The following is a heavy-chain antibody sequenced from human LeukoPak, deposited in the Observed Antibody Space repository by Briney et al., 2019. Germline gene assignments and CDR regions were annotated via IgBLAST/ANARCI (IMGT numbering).Heavy chain of an antibody. CDR3: ARGHSSGYYLDY. D-gene: IGHD3-22*01. Sequence: SETLSLTCAVYGGSFSGYYWSWIRQPPGKGLEWIGEINHSGSTNYNPSPKSRVTISVHTSKNQFSLKLSSVTAADTAVYYCARGHSSGYYLDYWGQGTLVTVSS. CDR1: GGSFSGYY. CDR2: INHSGST. V-gene: IGHV4-34*01. J-gene: IGHJ4*02.